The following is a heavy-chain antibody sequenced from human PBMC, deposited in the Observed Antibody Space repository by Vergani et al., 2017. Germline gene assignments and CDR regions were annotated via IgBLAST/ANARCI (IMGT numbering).Heavy chain of an antibody. CDR3: ARDDCSSTSCYYYYYGMDV. D-gene: IGHD2-2*01. CDR1: GFTFSSYW. Sequence: EVQLVESGGGLVQPGGSLRLSCAASGFTFSSYWMSWVRQAPGKGLEGVANIKQDGSEKYYVDSVKGGFTISRDNAKNSLYLQMNSLRAEDTAVYYCARDDCSSTSCYYYYYGMDVWGQGTTVTVSS. V-gene: IGHV3-7*03. CDR2: IKQDGSEK. J-gene: IGHJ6*02.